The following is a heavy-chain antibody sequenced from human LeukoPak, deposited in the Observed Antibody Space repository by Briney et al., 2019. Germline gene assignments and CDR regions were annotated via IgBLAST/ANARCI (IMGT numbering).Heavy chain of an antibody. CDR2: IYSGGST. V-gene: IGHV3-53*05. D-gene: IGHD2-2*01. CDR1: GFTVSSNY. CDR3: GGCSSPSCYFLDY. Sequence: GGSLRLSCAASGFTVSSNYMSWVRQAPGKGLEWVSVIYSGGSTYYADSVKGRFTISRDNSKNTLYLQMNSLRAEDTAVYYCGGCSSPSCYFLDYWGQGTLVTVSS. J-gene: IGHJ4*02.